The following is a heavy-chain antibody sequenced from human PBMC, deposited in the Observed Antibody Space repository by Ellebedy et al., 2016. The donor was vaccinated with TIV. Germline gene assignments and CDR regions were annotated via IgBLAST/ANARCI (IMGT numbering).Heavy chain of an antibody. CDR2: IYYSGST. CDR1: GGPISDYS. V-gene: IGHV4-59*08. D-gene: IGHD1-1*01. Sequence: MPSETLSLTCNVSGGPISDYSWTWIRQPPGKGLEWIAYIYYSGSTNYNPSLKSLVTISVDTSKNQFSLKLNSVTAADTAVYFSARGHWNDIPYYAMDVWGQGTTVTVSS. J-gene: IGHJ6*02. CDR3: ARGHWNDIPYYAMDV.